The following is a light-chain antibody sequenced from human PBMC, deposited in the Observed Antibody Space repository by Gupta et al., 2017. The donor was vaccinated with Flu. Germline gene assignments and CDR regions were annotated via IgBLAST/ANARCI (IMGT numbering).Light chain of an antibody. CDR2: RDN. Sequence: QSVLTQPPSASGPPGQRVTLSCSVSSSNIGRDYVYWSQQFPGKAPKVLIYRDNQRPSGVPVRVSGSKSGSSASLAISGLRSEDEADYYCASWDDSLRVRVFGGGTKLTVL. CDR1: SSNIGRDY. J-gene: IGLJ3*02. V-gene: IGLV1-47*01. CDR3: ASWDDSLRVRV.